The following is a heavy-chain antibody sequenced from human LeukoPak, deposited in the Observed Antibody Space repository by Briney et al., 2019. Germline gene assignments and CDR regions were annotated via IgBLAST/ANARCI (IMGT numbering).Heavy chain of an antibody. V-gene: IGHV3-20*04. CDR1: GFTFDDYG. CDR2: INWNGGST. J-gene: IGHJ5*02. D-gene: IGHD6-13*01. CDR3: ARAPSSSWYNWFDP. Sequence: PGGSLRLSCAASGFTFDDYGMSWVRQGPGKGLEWVSGINWNGGSTGHADSVKGRFTISRDNAKNSLYLQMNSLRAEDTAWYYCARAPSSSWYNWFDPWGQGILVTVSS.